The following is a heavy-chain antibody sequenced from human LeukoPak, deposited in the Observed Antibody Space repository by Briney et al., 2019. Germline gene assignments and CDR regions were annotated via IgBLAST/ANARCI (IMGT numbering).Heavy chain of an antibody. D-gene: IGHD6-13*01. CDR3: ARADYFIAAAAFDI. Sequence: SETLSLTCAVYGGSFSGYYWSWIRQPPGKGLEWIGEINHSGSTNYNPSLKSRVTISVDTSKDQFSLKLSSVTAADTAVYYCARADYFIAAAAFDIWGQGTMVTVSS. CDR2: INHSGST. CDR1: GGSFSGYY. V-gene: IGHV4-34*01. J-gene: IGHJ3*02.